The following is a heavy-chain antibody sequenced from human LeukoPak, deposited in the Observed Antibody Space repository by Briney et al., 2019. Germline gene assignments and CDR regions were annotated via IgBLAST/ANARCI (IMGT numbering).Heavy chain of an antibody. J-gene: IGHJ4*02. CDR2: IYAGADST. CDR1: GFTVSSNY. Sequence: GGSLRLSCAASGFTVSSNYMSWVRQAPGKGLEWVSVIYAGADSTYYADSVKGRFTISRDNSKNTLYLQMNSLRAEDTAVYYCAKDFPKNPQIDYWGQGTLVTVSS. CDR3: AKDFPKNPQIDY. D-gene: IGHD2-15*01. V-gene: IGHV3-53*05.